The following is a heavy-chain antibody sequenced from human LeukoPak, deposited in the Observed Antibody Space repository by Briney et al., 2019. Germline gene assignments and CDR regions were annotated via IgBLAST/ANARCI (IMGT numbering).Heavy chain of an antibody. CDR2: ISGSGGST. D-gene: IGHD2-21*02. CDR1: GFTFSSYA. CDR3: ARGLLFSSYYFDY. Sequence: AGGSLRLSCAASGFTFSSYAMSWVRQAPGKGLEWVSAISGSGGSTYYADSVKGRFTISRDNSKNTLYLQMNRLRAEDTAVYYCARGLLFSSYYFDYWGQGTLVTVSS. V-gene: IGHV3-23*01. J-gene: IGHJ4*02.